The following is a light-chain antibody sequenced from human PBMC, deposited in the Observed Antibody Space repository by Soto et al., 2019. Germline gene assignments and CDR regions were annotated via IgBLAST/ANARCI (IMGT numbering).Light chain of an antibody. Sequence: EIVMTQSPAYLSVSPGERVSLTCRASQTVSSRLAWYQQKPGKAPRLLIYEASTLASGFPARFSGSGSGTEFTLTISSLQSEDFAVYYCQQYSNWSRTFGQGTKVDIK. CDR1: QTVSSR. J-gene: IGKJ1*01. CDR2: EAS. V-gene: IGKV3-15*01. CDR3: QQYSNWSRT.